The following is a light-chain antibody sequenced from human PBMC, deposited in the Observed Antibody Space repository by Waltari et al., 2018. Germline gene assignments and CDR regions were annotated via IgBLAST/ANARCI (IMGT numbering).Light chain of an antibody. Sequence: QSVLTQPPSVSGAPGQRVTISCAGSSSNIGAGYDVNWYQQLPGAAPKPLIYGNINRPSGVPDRFSGSKSGTSASLAITGLQADDEADYYCQSYDSSLDVVFGGGTKLTVL. CDR2: GNI. CDR3: QSYDSSLDVV. V-gene: IGLV1-40*01. CDR1: SSNIGAGYD. J-gene: IGLJ2*01.